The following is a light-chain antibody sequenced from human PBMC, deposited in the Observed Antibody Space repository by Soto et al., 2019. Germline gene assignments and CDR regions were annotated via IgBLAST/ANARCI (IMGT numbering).Light chain of an antibody. CDR3: QHYGSSPWT. V-gene: IGKV3-20*01. J-gene: IGKJ1*01. Sequence: EIVLTQSPGTLSLSPGERATLSCRASQSVTSNFLAWYQQKPGQAPRLLIHAASSRATGIPDRFSGSGSGTDFTLTISRLEPVDFVVYYCQHYGSSPWTFGQGTKVEIK. CDR2: AAS. CDR1: QSVTSNF.